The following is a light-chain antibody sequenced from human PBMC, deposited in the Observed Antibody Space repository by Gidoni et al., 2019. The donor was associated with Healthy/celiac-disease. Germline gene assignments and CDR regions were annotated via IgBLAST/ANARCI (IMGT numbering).Light chain of an antibody. Sequence: EIVMTQSPATLSVSPGERATLACRATQSVLSTIDRYQQKPGQAPRLLISGASTRATGIPARCSGSGSGTAFTLTISSLQSEDFAVYYCQQYNNWPPLTFGGGTKVENK. CDR1: QSVLST. V-gene: IGKV3-15*01. J-gene: IGKJ4*01. CDR3: QQYNNWPPLT. CDR2: GAS.